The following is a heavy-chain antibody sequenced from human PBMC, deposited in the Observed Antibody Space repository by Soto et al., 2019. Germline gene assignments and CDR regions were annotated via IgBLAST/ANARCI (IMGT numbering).Heavy chain of an antibody. D-gene: IGHD3-22*01. CDR1: GYSFTSYW. CDR2: IYPGDSDT. J-gene: IGHJ3*02. CDR3: ASDYDSSGYEDAFDI. Sequence: PGESLKISCKGSGYSFTSYWIGWVRQMPGKGLEWMGIIYPGDSDTRYSPSFQGQVTISADKSIGTAYLQWSSLKASDTAMYYCASDYDSSGYEDAFDIWGQGTMVT. V-gene: IGHV5-51*03.